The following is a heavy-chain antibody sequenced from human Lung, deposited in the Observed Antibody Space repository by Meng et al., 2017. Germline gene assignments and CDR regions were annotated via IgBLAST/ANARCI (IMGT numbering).Heavy chain of an antibody. Sequence: QVHRGQSEVEVKEPGASVKVSCKPSGYPFTAYYIRWVRQAPGQGLEWMGHIIPNSGDTLYAPTFQGRVSMTADTSIGTAYVELSGLRSDDTAIYYCVRDENISLGKLFGDYWGQGTLVTVSS. V-gene: IGHV1-2*06. CDR3: VRDENISLGKLFGDY. D-gene: IGHD2-21*01. CDR2: IIPNSGDT. CDR1: GYPFTAYY. J-gene: IGHJ4*02.